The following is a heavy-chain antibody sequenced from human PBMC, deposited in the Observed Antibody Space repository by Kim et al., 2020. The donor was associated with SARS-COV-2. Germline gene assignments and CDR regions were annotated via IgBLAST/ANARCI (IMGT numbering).Heavy chain of an antibody. CDR1: GFNFSSYA. CDR2: ISGNGGST. CDR3: ASHPMGIAVAGANWYFDL. J-gene: IGHJ2*01. D-gene: IGHD6-19*01. Sequence: GGSLRLSCAASGFNFSSYAMSWVRQAPGKGLEWVSAISGNGGSTYYADSVKGRFTISRDNSKNTLYLQMNSLRAEDTAVYYCASHPMGIAVAGANWYFDLWGRGTLVTVSS. V-gene: IGHV3-23*01.